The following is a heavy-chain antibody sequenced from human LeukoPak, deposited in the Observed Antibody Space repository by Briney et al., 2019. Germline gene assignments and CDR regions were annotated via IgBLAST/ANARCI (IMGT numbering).Heavy chain of an antibody. CDR1: GGSINSGDYF. D-gene: IGHD3-16*01. J-gene: IGHJ4*02. CDR2: IYYSGNT. CDR3: ARVIGGVRFFDY. V-gene: IGHV4-30-4*01. Sequence: SQTLSLACTVSGGSINSGDYFWSWIRQPPGKGLEWIGYIYYSGNTYYNPSLKSRLTISVDTSKNQFSLRLTSVTAADTAVYYCARVIGGVRFFDYWGQGTLVTVSS.